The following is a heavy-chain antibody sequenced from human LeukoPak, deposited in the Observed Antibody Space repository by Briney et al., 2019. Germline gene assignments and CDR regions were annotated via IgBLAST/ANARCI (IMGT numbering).Heavy chain of an antibody. CDR3: ARVGDAFDI. Sequence: GGSLRLSCAASGFTFSSYSMNWVRQAPGKGLEWVSSISSSSSYIYYAGSVKGRFTISRDNAKNSLYLQMNSLRAEDTAVYYCARVGDAFDIWGQGTMVTVSS. V-gene: IGHV3-21*01. CDR1: GFTFSSYS. J-gene: IGHJ3*02. CDR2: ISSSSSYI.